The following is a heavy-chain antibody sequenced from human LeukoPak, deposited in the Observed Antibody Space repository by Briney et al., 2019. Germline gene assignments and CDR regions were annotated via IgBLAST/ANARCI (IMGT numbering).Heavy chain of an antibody. Sequence: GGSLRLSCAASGFTFSSYSMNWVRQAPGKGLEWVSSISSSSSYIYYADPVKGRFTISRDNAKNSLYLQMNSLRAEDTAVYYCARGIAGYCSSTSCPTGWGQGTLVTVSS. CDR2: ISSSSSYI. J-gene: IGHJ4*02. D-gene: IGHD2-2*01. CDR1: GFTFSSYS. V-gene: IGHV3-21*01. CDR3: ARGIAGYCSSTSCPTG.